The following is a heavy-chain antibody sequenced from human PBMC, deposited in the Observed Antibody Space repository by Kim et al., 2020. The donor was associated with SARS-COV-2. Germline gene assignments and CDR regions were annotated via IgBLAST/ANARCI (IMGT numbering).Heavy chain of an antibody. V-gene: IGHV1-8*01. CDR2: MNPNSGNT. D-gene: IGHD1-26*01. CDR1: GYTFTSYD. J-gene: IGHJ6*02. Sequence: ASVKVSCKASGYTFTSYDINWVRQATGQGLEWMGWMNPNSGNTGYAQKFQGRVTMTRNTSISTAYMELSSLRSEDTAVYYCARGGSYSAYYYYYYGMDVWGQGTTVTVSS. CDR3: ARGGSYSAYYYYYYGMDV.